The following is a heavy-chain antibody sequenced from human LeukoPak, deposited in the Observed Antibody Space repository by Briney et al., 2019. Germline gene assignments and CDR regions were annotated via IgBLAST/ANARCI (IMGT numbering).Heavy chain of an antibody. Sequence: KPGGSLRLSCAASGFTFSSYGMHWVRQAPGKGLEWVGWISAFNGNTDYAQKLQGRVTMTTDTSTSTAYMELRSLRSDDTAVYYCARYRRVGIGYGGPYNWFDPWGQGTLVTVSS. CDR1: GFTFSSYG. D-gene: IGHD5-12*01. V-gene: IGHV1-18*01. J-gene: IGHJ5*02. CDR3: ARYRRVGIGYGGPYNWFDP. CDR2: ISAFNGNT.